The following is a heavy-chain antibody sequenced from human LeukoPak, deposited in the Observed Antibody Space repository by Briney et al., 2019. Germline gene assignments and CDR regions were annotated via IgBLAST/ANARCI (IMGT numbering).Heavy chain of an antibody. CDR1: GFTFSNYA. D-gene: IGHD3-10*01. CDR2: VSGSGANT. CDR3: ARVLGGFPYYYGMDV. J-gene: IGHJ6*02. V-gene: IGHV3-23*01. Sequence: GGSLRLSCAASGFTFSNYAINWARQAPGKGLEWVSAVSGSGANTYYPDSVKGRFTISRDNSKDTLYLQMNRLRVEDTAVYFCARVLGGFPYYYGMDVWGQGTTVAVSS.